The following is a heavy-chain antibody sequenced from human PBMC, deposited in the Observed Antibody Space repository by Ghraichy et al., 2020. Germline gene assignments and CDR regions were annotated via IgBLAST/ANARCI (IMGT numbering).Heavy chain of an antibody. Sequence: LSLTCAVYGGSFSGYYWSWIRQPPGKGLEWIGEINHSGSTNYNPSLKSRVTISVDTSKNQFSLKLSSVTAADTAVYYCARARRAARKFDYWGQGTLVTVSS. CDR2: INHSGST. CDR3: ARARRAARKFDY. V-gene: IGHV4-34*01. J-gene: IGHJ4*02. CDR1: GGSFSGYY. D-gene: IGHD6-6*01.